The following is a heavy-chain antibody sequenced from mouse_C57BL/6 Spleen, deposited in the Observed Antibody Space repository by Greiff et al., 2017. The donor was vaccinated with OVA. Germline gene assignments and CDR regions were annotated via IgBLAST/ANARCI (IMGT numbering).Heavy chain of an antibody. J-gene: IGHJ1*03. CDR1: GFTFSSYG. V-gene: IGHV5-6*01. Sequence: EVKVVESGGDLVKPGGSLKLSCAASGFTFSSYGMSWVRQTPDKRLEWVATISSGGSYTYYPDSVKGRFTISRDNAKNTLYLQMSSLKSEDTAMYYCARLRQLRNWYFDVWGTGTTVTVSS. CDR3: ARLRQLRNWYFDV. CDR2: ISSGGSYT. D-gene: IGHD3-2*02.